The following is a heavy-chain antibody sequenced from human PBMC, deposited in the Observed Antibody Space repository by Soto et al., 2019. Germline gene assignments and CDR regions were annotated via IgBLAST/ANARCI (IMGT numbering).Heavy chain of an antibody. J-gene: IGHJ6*02. Sequence: QVQLQESGPGLVKPSQTLSLTCTVSGGSISSGDSWWSWIRQSPGKGLEWIGYIYYSGSTYYNPSLASRVTLSVDTSKNQFSLKLNSVTAADTAVYYCAREGAASHSYYYGTDVWGQGTTVTVSS. CDR1: GGSISSGDSW. D-gene: IGHD3-16*01. V-gene: IGHV4-30-4*01. CDR3: AREGAASHSYYYGTDV. CDR2: IYYSGST.